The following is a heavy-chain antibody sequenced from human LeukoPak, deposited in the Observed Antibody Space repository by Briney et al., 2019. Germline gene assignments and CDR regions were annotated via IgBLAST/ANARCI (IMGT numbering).Heavy chain of an antibody. Sequence: PGRSLRLSCAASGFTFSSYSMNWVRQAPGKGLEWVSSISSSSSYIYYADSVKGRFTISRDNAKNSLYLQMNSLRAEDTAVYYCARDTYSSSSIWFDPWGQGTLVTVSS. D-gene: IGHD6-6*01. CDR1: GFTFSSYS. J-gene: IGHJ5*02. V-gene: IGHV3-21*01. CDR3: ARDTYSSSSIWFDP. CDR2: ISSSSSYI.